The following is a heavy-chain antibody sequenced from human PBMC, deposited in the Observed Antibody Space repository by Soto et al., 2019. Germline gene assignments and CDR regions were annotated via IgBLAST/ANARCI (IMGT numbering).Heavy chain of an antibody. CDR2: ISNSGRT. Sequence: SETLSLTCAVYGGSFSGYYWSWIRQPPGKGLEWIGYISNSGRTNYNPSLMSRITILVDTSKNQFFLELRSVTAADTALYYCARADYATGSYYPDYWGQGTLVTVSS. CDR1: GGSFSGYY. CDR3: ARADYATGSYYPDY. V-gene: IGHV4-34*09. J-gene: IGHJ4*02. D-gene: IGHD3-10*01.